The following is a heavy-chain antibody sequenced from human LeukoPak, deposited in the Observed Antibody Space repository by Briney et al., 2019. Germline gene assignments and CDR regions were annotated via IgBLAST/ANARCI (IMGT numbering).Heavy chain of an antibody. CDR3: ASDSFDYQYYYGMDV. CDR2: ISSDGRST. Sequence: PGGSLRLSCAASGFTFRNYWMHWVRHAPGKGLVWVSRISSDGRSTSYADSVKGRFTVSRDNAKNTLYLQMNSLGAEDTAVYYCASDSFDYQYYYGMDVWGQGTTVTVSS. CDR1: GFTFRNYW. V-gene: IGHV3-74*01. J-gene: IGHJ6*02.